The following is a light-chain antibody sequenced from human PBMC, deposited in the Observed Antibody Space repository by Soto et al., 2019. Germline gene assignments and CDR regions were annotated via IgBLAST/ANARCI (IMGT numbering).Light chain of an antibody. J-gene: IGLJ1*01. V-gene: IGLV1-40*01. CDR3: QSYDSSLSGPV. CDR2: GNS. Sequence: QYVLTQPPSVSGAPGQRVTISCTGSSSNIGAGYDVHWYQQLPGTAPKLLIYGNSNRPSGVPDRFSGSKSGTSASLAITGLQAEDEADYYCQSYDSSLSGPVFGTGTKLTVL. CDR1: SSNIGAGYD.